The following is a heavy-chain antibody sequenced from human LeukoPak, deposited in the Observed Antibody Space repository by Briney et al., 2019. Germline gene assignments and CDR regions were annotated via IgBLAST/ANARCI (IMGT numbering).Heavy chain of an antibody. D-gene: IGHD3-10*01. CDR2: ISSSSSYI. Sequence: PGGSLRLSCAASGFTFSSYSMNWVRQAPGKGLEWVSSISSSSSYIYYADSVKGRFTISRDNAKNSLYLQMNSLRAEGTAVYYCARASRVHLDYWGRGTLVTVSS. V-gene: IGHV3-21*01. J-gene: IGHJ4*02. CDR1: GFTFSSYS. CDR3: ARASRVHLDY.